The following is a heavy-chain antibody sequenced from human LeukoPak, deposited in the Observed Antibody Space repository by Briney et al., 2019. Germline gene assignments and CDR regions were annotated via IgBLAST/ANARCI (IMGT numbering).Heavy chain of an antibody. J-gene: IGHJ4*02. V-gene: IGHV3-15*01. D-gene: IGHD1-26*01. CDR1: GFTFSNAW. CDR2: IKSKTDDGTT. Sequence: GGSLRLSCAASGFTFSNAWMTWVRQAPGKGLEWVGRIKSKTDDGTTDYAAPVKGRFTISRDDSKNTLYLQVSSLKIEDTAVYYCATNRQSVEASVFHYWGQGTLVTVSS. CDR3: ATNRQSVEASVFHY.